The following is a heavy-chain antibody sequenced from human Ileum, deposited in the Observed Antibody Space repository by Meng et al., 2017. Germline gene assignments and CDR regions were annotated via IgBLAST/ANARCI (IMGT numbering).Heavy chain of an antibody. Sequence: QVQLKQLGAGLLKLSDTLSLPCAVYGGSFSGYYWSWIRQPPGKGREWIGEINHSGSTNYNPSLKSRVTISVDTSKNQFSLKLSSVTAADTAVYYCARGGHDSSGYYSFDYWGQGTLVTVSS. CDR1: GGSFSGYY. CDR2: INHSGST. J-gene: IGHJ4*02. V-gene: IGHV4-34*01. CDR3: ARGGHDSSGYYSFDY. D-gene: IGHD3-22*01.